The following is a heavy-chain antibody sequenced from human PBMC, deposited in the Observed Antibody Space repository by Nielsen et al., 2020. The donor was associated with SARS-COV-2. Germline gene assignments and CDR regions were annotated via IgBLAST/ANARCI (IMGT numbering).Heavy chain of an antibody. CDR2: ISWTSGSI. J-gene: IGHJ3*02. CDR1: GFTFDASA. D-gene: IGHD1-26*01. Sequence: SRKISCAASGFTFDASAMHWVRHAPGTGLEWVSDISWTSGSIGYADSVKGRFTISRDNAKNSLYLQMNSLRAEDTALYYCAKDLVLGSYIDAFDIWGQGTMVTVSS. V-gene: IGHV3-9*01. CDR3: AKDLVLGSYIDAFDI.